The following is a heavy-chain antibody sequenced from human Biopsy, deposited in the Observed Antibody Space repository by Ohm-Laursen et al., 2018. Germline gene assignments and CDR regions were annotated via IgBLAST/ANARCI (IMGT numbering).Heavy chain of an antibody. Sequence: ASVKVSCKVSGYSLTELSMHWVRQAPGQGPEWMGGSAPENGRIVYSQKFQGRVTMTEDTSTSTAYMEVWRLRSDDTAVYYCAADINVWNVNYWGQGTQVIVSS. CDR2: SAPENGRI. V-gene: IGHV1-24*01. D-gene: IGHD1-1*01. J-gene: IGHJ4*02. CDR1: GYSLTELS. CDR3: AADINVWNVNY.